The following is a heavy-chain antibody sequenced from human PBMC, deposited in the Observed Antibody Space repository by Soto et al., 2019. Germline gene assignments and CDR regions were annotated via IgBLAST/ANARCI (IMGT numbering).Heavy chain of an antibody. D-gene: IGHD4-17*01. CDR3: ARQRSPDYYRDV. V-gene: IGHV4-39*01. CDR1: GASVSDITYY. CDR2: VHYGGNT. J-gene: IGHJ6*03. Sequence: QLQLQESGPGLVKPSETLSLTCIVSGASVSDITYYWGWIRQAPGKALEWIGSVHYGGNTFYNPSLRSRLTLSVDTSNNQFSLKLTSVTAADTAVYFCARQRSPDYYRDVWGKGTTVTVSS.